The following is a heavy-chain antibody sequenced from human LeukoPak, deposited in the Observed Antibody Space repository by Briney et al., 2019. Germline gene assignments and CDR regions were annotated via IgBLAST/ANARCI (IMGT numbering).Heavy chain of an antibody. CDR3: ARPVDTAMEGDFDY. D-gene: IGHD5-18*01. J-gene: IGHJ4*02. CDR1: GFTFSDYS. Sequence: GGFLRLSCAASGFTFSDYSMNWVRQAPGKGLEWVSSISSSSSYIYYADSLKGRFTISSDNAKNSLYLQMNSLRAEDTAVYYCARPVDTAMEGDFDYWGQGTLVTVSS. CDR2: ISSSSSYI. V-gene: IGHV3-21*01.